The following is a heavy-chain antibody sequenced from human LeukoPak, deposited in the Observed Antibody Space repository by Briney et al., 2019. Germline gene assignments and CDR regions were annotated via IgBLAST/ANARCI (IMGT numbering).Heavy chain of an antibody. CDR3: ARSGYSYGFYYYYYMDV. V-gene: IGHV4-61*02. CDR1: GGSISSGSYY. Sequence: SETLSLTCTVSGGSISSGSYYWSWIRHPAGKGLEWIGRIYTSGSTNYNPSLKSRVTISVDTSKNQCSLKLSSVTAADTAVYYCARSGYSYGFYYYYYMDVWGKGTTVTVSS. J-gene: IGHJ6*03. D-gene: IGHD5-18*01. CDR2: IYTSGST.